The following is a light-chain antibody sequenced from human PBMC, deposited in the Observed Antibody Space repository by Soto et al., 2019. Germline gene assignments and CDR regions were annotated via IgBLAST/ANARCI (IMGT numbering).Light chain of an antibody. Sequence: QSVLTQPPSVSGAPGQRVTISCSGSSSNIGAGYDVHWYQQLPGTAPKLLIYSDNQRPSGVPDRFSGSRSGSSASLAISGLQSEDEAEYFCSGWDDSRNEGVFGGGTKLTVL. J-gene: IGLJ3*02. CDR1: SSNIGAGYD. CDR3: SGWDDSRNEGV. V-gene: IGLV1-40*01. CDR2: SDN.